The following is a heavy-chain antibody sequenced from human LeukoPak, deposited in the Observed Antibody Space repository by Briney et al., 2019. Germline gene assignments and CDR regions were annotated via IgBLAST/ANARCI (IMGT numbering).Heavy chain of an antibody. Sequence: PSETLSLTCAVSGYPIISGFPGAWFGHPPGKGRGGIGNIYHTGSTYYNPSLQSRVSMSMDTSKNQFSLKLTSVTAADTAVYYCARDGRYYDSRYYYYGMDVWGQGTTVTVSS. CDR3: ARDGRYYDSRYYYYGMDV. D-gene: IGHD3-22*01. CDR1: GYPIISGFP. J-gene: IGHJ6*02. V-gene: IGHV4-38-2*02. CDR2: IYHTGST.